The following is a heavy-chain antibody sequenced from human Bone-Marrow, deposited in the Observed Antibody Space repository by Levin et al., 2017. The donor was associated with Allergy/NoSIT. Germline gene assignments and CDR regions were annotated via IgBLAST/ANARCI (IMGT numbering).Heavy chain of an antibody. J-gene: IGHJ6*02. D-gene: IGHD6-6*01. V-gene: IGHV3-33*01. Sequence: GGSLRLSCATSGFTFNGYVIHWVRQAPGKGLEWVALIWFDGTEKYYADSVRGRFTVSRDNSKNTLYLQMNSLRAEDTAVYYCAREQKGVVAMDVWGQGTRVTVSS. CDR1: GFTFNGYV. CDR2: IWFDGTEK. CDR3: AREQKGVVAMDV.